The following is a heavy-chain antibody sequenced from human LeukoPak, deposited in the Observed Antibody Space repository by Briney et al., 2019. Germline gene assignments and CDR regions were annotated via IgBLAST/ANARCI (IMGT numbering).Heavy chain of an antibody. Sequence: SETLSLTCIVSGGSINNHYWTWIRQTPGKGLEWIEDIHYTGTTKYSPSLKSRVTISIDTSKNQFSLELSSVTATDTAVYFCATNRAGTYDRPFDIWGQGTMVTVSS. CDR3: ATNRAGTYDRPFDI. J-gene: IGHJ3*02. D-gene: IGHD1-26*01. CDR1: GGSINNHY. V-gene: IGHV4-59*08. CDR2: IHYTGTT.